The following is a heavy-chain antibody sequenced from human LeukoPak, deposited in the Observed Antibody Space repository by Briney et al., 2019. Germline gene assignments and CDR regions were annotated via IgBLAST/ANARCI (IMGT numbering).Heavy chain of an antibody. Sequence: ASVKVSCKASDYTFTTSGINWVRQAPGQGLEWMGWISAYNGNTNYAQKLQGRVTMTTDTSTSTAYMELRSLRSDDTAVYYCAKFDLGYWGQGTLVTVSS. CDR1: DYTFTTSG. D-gene: IGHD7-27*01. CDR2: ISAYNGNT. CDR3: AKFDLGY. V-gene: IGHV1-18*01. J-gene: IGHJ4*02.